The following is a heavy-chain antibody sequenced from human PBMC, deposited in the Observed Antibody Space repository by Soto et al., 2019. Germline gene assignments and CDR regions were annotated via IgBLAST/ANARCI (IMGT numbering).Heavy chain of an antibody. J-gene: IGHJ4*02. V-gene: IGHV4-34*12. Sequence: ETLSLTCAVSGGSFNANYWSWIRQPPGKGLEWIGEIFHSGSTNYNPSLKSRVTISVDTSKNQFSLKLSSVTAADTAIYYCASARWDYWGQGTPVTVSS. CDR1: GGSFNANY. CDR3: ASARWDY. CDR2: IFHSGST.